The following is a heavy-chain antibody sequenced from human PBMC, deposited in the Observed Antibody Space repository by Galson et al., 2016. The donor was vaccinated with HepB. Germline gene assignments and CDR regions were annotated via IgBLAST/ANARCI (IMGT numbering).Heavy chain of an antibody. CDR1: GFTLNNYA. D-gene: IGHD5-18*01. CDR2: ISGSGDST. Sequence: SLRLSCAASGFTLNNYAMSWVRQAPGKGLEWVSGISGSGDSTFYADSVKGRLTISRDNSNNNLYLQMNGLRADDTAVYYCAEDPVRQLWFSGWFDPWGQGTLVTVSS. J-gene: IGHJ5*02. CDR3: AEDPVRQLWFSGWFDP. V-gene: IGHV3-23*01.